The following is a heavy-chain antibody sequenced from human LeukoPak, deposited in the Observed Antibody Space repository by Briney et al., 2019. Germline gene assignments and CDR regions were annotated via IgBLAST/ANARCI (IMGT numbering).Heavy chain of an antibody. Sequence: GGSLRLSCAASGFTFSSYWMSWVRQAPGKGLEWVANINQDGSEKYYVDSVKGRFTISRDNSKNTLYLQMNSLRAEDTAVYYCAITTAPKEWLPHFDYWGQGTLVTVSS. D-gene: IGHD6-19*01. V-gene: IGHV3-7*03. CDR2: INQDGSEK. CDR3: AITTAPKEWLPHFDY. J-gene: IGHJ4*02. CDR1: GFTFSSYW.